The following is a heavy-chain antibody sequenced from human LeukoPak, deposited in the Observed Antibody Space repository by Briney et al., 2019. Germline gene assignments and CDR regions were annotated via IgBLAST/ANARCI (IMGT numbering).Heavy chain of an antibody. V-gene: IGHV3-21*01. J-gene: IGHJ3*02. D-gene: IGHD6-19*01. CDR3: ARAPLPKYSSGWESPRAFDI. Sequence: PGGSLRLSCAASGFTFSSYSMNWVRQAPGKGLEWVSSISSSSSYIYYADSVKGRFTISRDNAKNSLYLQMNSLRAEDTAVYYCARAPLPKYSSGWESPRAFDIWGQGTMVTVSS. CDR1: GFTFSSYS. CDR2: ISSSSSYI.